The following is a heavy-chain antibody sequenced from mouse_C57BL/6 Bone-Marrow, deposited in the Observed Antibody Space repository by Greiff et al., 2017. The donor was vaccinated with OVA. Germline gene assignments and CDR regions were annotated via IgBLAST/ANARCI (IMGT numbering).Heavy chain of an antibody. D-gene: IGHD1-1*01. CDR1: GFSLTSYG. Sequence: VKLVESGPGLVQPSQSLSITCTVSGFSLTSYGVHWVRQSPGKGLEWLGVIWSGGSTDYNAAFISRLSISKDNSKSQVFFKMNSLQADDTAIYYCARNPPYYGSLTYWGQGTLVTVSA. V-gene: IGHV2-2*01. J-gene: IGHJ3*01. CDR3: ARNPPYYGSLTY. CDR2: IWSGGST.